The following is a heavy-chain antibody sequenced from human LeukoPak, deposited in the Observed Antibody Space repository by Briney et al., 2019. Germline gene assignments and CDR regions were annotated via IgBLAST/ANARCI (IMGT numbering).Heavy chain of an antibody. J-gene: IGHJ3*02. Sequence: GRSQRLFCASWVLPYSPYGMQCVPDARGKGLVGGTLISYDGSKKYYADSVKGRFTISRDNSESTMYLQMNSLRPEDTAVYHCAKGRQQSWTFDVIDIWGQGTVVTVS. D-gene: IGHD3-16*02. CDR3: AKGRQQSWTFDVIDI. CDR2: ISYDGSKK. CDR1: VLPYSPYG. V-gene: IGHV3-30*18.